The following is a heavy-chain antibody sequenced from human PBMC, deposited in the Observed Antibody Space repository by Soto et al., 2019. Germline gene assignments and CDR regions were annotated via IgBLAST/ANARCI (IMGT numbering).Heavy chain of an antibody. CDR2: ISPDGGNQ. V-gene: IGHV3-30-3*01. J-gene: IGHJ1*01. CDR3: ARENSRIAPRLFQH. D-gene: IGHD6-6*01. Sequence: GGSLRLSCVASGFIFSDYAMHWARQAPGKGLEWVALISPDGGNQYYSESARGRFTISRDNSKNTLYLQMNDLRPDDTALYYCARENSRIAPRLFQHWGHGSLVTVSS. CDR1: GFIFSDYA.